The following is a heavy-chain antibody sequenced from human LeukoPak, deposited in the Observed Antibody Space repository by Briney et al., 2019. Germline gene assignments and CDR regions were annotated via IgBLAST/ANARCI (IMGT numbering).Heavy chain of an antibody. D-gene: IGHD3-9*01. V-gene: IGHV3-48*03. J-gene: IGHJ6*04. CDR2: ISSSGSTI. Sequence: PGGSLRLSCAASGFTFSSYEMNWVRQAPGKGLEWVSYISSSGSTIYYADSVKGRFTISRDNAKNSLYLQMNSLRAEDTAVYYCARETPYDILTGYYNYYYYCGMDVWGKGTTVTVSS. CDR3: ARETPYDILTGYYNYYYYCGMDV. CDR1: GFTFSSYE.